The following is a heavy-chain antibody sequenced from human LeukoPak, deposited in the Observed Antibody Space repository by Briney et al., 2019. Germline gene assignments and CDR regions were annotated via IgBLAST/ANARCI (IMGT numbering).Heavy chain of an antibody. D-gene: IGHD5-12*01. J-gene: IGHJ4*02. CDR1: GFTFSSYW. V-gene: IGHV3-74*01. Sequence: GGSLRLSCAASGFTFSSYWMHWVRQAPGKGLVWVSRINSDGSSTSYADSVKGRFTISRDNSKNTLYLQMNSLRAEDTAVYYCARASSGYDWQYYFDYWGQGTLITVSS. CDR2: INSDGSST. CDR3: ARASSGYDWQYYFDY.